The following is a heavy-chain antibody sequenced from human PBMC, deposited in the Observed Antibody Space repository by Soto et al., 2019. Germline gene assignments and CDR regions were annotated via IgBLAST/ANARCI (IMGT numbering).Heavy chain of an antibody. D-gene: IGHD2-21*01. Sequence: EVQLVQSGAEVKKPGESLKISCKGSGYSFTSYWIGWVRQMPGKGLECMGIIYPGDSDTRYSPSFQGPVTISADKSISTAYLQWSSLKAADTAMYYCARLATDGVAVVTPTELGYWGQGTLGTVSS. CDR2: IYPGDSDT. J-gene: IGHJ4*02. CDR3: ARLATDGVAVVTPTELGY. CDR1: GYSFTSYW. V-gene: IGHV5-51*01.